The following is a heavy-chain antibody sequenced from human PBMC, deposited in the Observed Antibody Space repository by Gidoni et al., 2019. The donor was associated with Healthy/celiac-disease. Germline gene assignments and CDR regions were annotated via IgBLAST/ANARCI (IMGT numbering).Heavy chain of an antibody. CDR2: INHSGST. D-gene: IGHD6-19*01. V-gene: IGHV4-34*01. Sequence: QVQLQQWGAGLLKPSETLSLTCAVYGGSFSGYYWSWIRQPPGKGLEWIGEINHSGSTNYNPSLKSRVTISVDTSKNQFSLKLSSVTAADTAVYYCARENRPPGGWYPTTDYWGQGTLVTVSS. CDR1: GGSFSGYY. J-gene: IGHJ4*02. CDR3: ARENRPPGGWYPTTDY.